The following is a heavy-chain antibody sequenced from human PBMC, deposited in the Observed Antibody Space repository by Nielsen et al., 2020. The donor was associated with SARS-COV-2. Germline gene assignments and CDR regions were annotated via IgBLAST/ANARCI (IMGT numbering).Heavy chain of an antibody. D-gene: IGHD3-10*01. CDR2: ISSSSSYI. V-gene: IGHV3-21*01. Sequence: GESLKISCAASGFTFSSYSMNWVRQAPGKGLEWVSSISSSSSYIYYADSVKGRFTISRDNAKNSLYLQMNSLRAEDTAVYCCARDDGSGSYALDYWGQGTLVTVSS. CDR3: ARDDGSGSYALDY. CDR1: GFTFSSYS. J-gene: IGHJ4*02.